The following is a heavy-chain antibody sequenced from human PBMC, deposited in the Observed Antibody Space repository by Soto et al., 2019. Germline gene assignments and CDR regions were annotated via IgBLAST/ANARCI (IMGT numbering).Heavy chain of an antibody. CDR1: GFTFSSYW. J-gene: IGHJ6*02. Sequence: EVQLVESGGGLVQPGGSLRLSCAASGFTFSSYWMHWVRQAPGKGLVWVSRINSDGSSTSYADSVKGRFTISRDNAKNTLYLQMNSLRAEDTAVYYCAREGIAAAGNYGMDVWGQGTTVTVSS. CDR3: AREGIAAAGNYGMDV. D-gene: IGHD6-13*01. V-gene: IGHV3-74*01. CDR2: INSDGSST.